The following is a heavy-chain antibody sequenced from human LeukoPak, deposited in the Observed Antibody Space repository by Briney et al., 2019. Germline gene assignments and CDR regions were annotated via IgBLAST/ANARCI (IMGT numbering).Heavy chain of an antibody. V-gene: IGHV3-30*02. CDR3: AKDYSSNYYYYYYMDV. CDR1: GFIFSSYG. CDR2: IRYDGSNK. J-gene: IGHJ6*03. D-gene: IGHD6-13*01. Sequence: PGGSLRLSCAASGFIFSSYGMHWVRQAPGKGLQWVAFIRYDGSNKYYADSVKGRFTISRDNSKNTLYLQMNSLRAEDTAVYYCAKDYSSNYYYYYYMDVWGKGTTVTISS.